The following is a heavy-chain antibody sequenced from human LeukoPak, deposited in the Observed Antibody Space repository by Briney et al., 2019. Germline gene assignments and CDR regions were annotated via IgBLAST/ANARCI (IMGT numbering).Heavy chain of an antibody. CDR3: TTLGMTTVNVVSFDY. CDR1: GFTFSNAW. CDR2: IKSKTDGGTT. V-gene: IGHV3-15*01. D-gene: IGHD4-17*01. Sequence: SGGSLRLSCAASGFTFSNAWMSWVRQAPGKGREWVSRIKSKTDGGTTDYAAPVKGRFTISRDDSKNTLYLQMNSLKTEHTAVYYCTTLGMTTVNVVSFDYWGQGTLVTVSS. J-gene: IGHJ4*02.